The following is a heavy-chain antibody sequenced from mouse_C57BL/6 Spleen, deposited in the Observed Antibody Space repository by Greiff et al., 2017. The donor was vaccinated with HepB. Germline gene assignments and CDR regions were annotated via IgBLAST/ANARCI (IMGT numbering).Heavy chain of an antibody. D-gene: IGHD1-1*01. CDR1: GFNFTDDY. J-gene: IGHJ2*01. CDR2: IDPDNGDT. CDR3: TYHCYGSSYVVYLGY. V-gene: IGHV14-4*01. Sequence: VQLQQSGAELVRPGASVKLSCTASGFNFTDDYMHWVKQRPEQGLEWIGWIDPDNGDTEYASKFQGKATITADTSSNTAYLQLSSLTSEDTAVYYCTYHCYGSSYVVYLGYWGRDTTLTVST.